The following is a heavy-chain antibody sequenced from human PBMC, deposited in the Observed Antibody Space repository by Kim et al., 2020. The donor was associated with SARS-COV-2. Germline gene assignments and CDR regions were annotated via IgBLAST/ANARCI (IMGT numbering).Heavy chain of an antibody. CDR3: ARDYAAAGTKAFDY. V-gene: IGHV4-4*02. D-gene: IGHD6-13*01. CDR1: GGSISSSNW. CDR2: IYHSGST. Sequence: SETLSLTCAVSGGSISSSNWWSWVRQPPGKGLEWIGEIYHSGSTNYNPSLKSRVTISVDKSKNQFSLKLSSVTAADTAVYYCARDYAAAGTKAFDYWGQGTLVTVSS. J-gene: IGHJ4*02.